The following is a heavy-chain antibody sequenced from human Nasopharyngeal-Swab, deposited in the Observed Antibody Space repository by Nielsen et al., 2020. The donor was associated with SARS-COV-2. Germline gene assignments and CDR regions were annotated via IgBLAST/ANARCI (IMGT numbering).Heavy chain of an antibody. V-gene: IGHV7-4-1*02. J-gene: IGHJ4*02. Sequence: ASVKVSCKASGYTFTGYPMNWVRQAPGQGVEWMGWINTNTGTPTYAQGFTDRFVFSSDTSVSTAYLEISSLKAEDTAVYYCAREVSFWGQGSLVTVSS. CDR2: INTNTGTP. D-gene: IGHD2-8*01. CDR3: AREVSF. CDR1: GYTFTGYP.